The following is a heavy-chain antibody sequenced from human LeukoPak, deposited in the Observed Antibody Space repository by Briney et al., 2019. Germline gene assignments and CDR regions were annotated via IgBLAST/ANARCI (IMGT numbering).Heavy chain of an antibody. Sequence: PSETLSLTCAVSGYSITSTYWWGWIRQPAGKGLEWIGRVYTSGSTNYHPSLESRVTISVDKSKNQFSLKLSSVTAADTAVYYCARDAGTGTTGNYYYYMDVWGKGTTVTVSS. V-gene: IGHV4-4*07. CDR1: GYSITSTYW. CDR2: VYTSGST. D-gene: IGHD1-7*01. CDR3: ARDAGTGTTGNYYYYMDV. J-gene: IGHJ6*03.